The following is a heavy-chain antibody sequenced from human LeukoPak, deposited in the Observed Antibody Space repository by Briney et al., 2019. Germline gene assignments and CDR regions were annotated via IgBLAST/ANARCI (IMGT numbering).Heavy chain of an antibody. J-gene: IGHJ5*02. CDR3: ARHVGYCSSTSCYGRGYNWFDP. CDR1: GGSISGYY. D-gene: IGHD2-2*01. Sequence: SETLSLTCTVSGGSISGYYWSWIRQPPGKGLEWIGEISHSGSTNYNPSLKSRVTISVDTSKNQFSLKLSSVTAADTAVYYCARHVGYCSSTSCYGRGYNWFDPWGQGTLVTVSS. CDR2: ISHSGST. V-gene: IGHV4-34*01.